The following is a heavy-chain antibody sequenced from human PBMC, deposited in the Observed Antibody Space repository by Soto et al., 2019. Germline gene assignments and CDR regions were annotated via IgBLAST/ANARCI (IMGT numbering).Heavy chain of an antibody. CDR2: IYYSGST. V-gene: IGHV4-31*03. CDR3: ARAKGFPCSMVRGVTLGDAFDI. J-gene: IGHJ3*02. CDR1: GGSISSGGYY. D-gene: IGHD3-10*01. Sequence: QVQLQESGPGLVKPSQTLSLTCTVSGGSISSGGYYWSWIRQHPAKGQEWIGYIYYSGSTYYNPSLKSRVTISVDTSKNQFSLKLSSVTAADTAVYYCARAKGFPCSMVRGVTLGDAFDIWGQGTMVTVS.